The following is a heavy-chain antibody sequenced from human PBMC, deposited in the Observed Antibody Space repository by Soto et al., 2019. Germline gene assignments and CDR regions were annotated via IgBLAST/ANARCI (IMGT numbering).Heavy chain of an antibody. CDR2: IYPGDSDT. J-gene: IGHJ4*02. CDR1: GYSFTSYW. CDR3: ARHFKDVGATTPGADFDY. D-gene: IGHD1-26*01. Sequence: GESLKISCKGSGYSFTSYWIGWVRQMPGKGLEWMGIIYPGDSDTRYSPSFQGQVTISADKSISTAYLQWSSLKASDTAMYYCARHFKDVGATTPGADFDYWGQGTLVTVSS. V-gene: IGHV5-51*01.